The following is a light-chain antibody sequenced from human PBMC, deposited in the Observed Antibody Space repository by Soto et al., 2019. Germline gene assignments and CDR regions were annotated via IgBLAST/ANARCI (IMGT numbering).Light chain of an antibody. Sequence: EIVLTQSPATLSFSPRERATLSCSVSQSGSSYLAWYQQKPGQAPRLLIYDASNRATGIPARFSGSGSGPDFTLNIRSLEPAEFAVYYCQQRSNWPLTFGGETKVEIK. CDR2: DAS. V-gene: IGKV3-11*01. J-gene: IGKJ4*01. CDR3: QQRSNWPLT. CDR1: QSGSSY.